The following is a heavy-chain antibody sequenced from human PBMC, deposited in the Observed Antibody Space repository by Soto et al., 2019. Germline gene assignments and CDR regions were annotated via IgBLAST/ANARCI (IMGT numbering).Heavy chain of an antibody. CDR2: IYYSGST. J-gene: IGHJ5*02. D-gene: IGHD2-2*01. Sequence: LSLTCTVSGGSVSSGSYYWSWIRQPPGKGLEWIGYIYYSGSTNYNPSLKSRVTISVDTSKNQFSLKLSSVTAADTAVYYCARDRGPAAIYWFDPWGQGTLVTVSS. CDR1: GGSVSSGSYY. CDR3: ARDRGPAAIYWFDP. V-gene: IGHV4-61*01.